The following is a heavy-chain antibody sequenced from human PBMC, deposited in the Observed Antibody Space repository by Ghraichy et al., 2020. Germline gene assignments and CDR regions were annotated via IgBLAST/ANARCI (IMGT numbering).Heavy chain of an antibody. CDR1: GFISKTYW. D-gene: IGHD5-12*01. CDR2: INLDGSQR. CDR3: VTDRTYGDYDY. J-gene: IGHJ4*02. Sequence: LSLTCSASGFISKTYWMSWVRQAPGKGLEWVALINLDGSQRYYGDAVKGRFTTSIITSRDNAQTSMYLEMTNLRAADTAVYYCVTDRTYGDYDYWGQGTLVTVPS. V-gene: IGHV3-7*03.